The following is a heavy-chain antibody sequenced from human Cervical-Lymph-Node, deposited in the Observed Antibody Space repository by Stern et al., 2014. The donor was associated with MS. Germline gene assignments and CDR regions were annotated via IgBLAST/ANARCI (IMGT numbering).Heavy chain of an antibody. CDR3: ARNRGYESGDYDS. Sequence: QVQLQESGPGLVKPSQTLSLTCSVSGGSINSGTYYWTWIRQPAGRGLEWIGRIHTSGSTKYNPSLKSRVTISLGTSKNQFSLTLNSVTAADTAVYYCARNRGYESGDYDSWGQGTLVTVSS. V-gene: IGHV4-61*02. D-gene: IGHD3-22*01. CDR1: GGSINSGTYY. J-gene: IGHJ4*02. CDR2: IHTSGST.